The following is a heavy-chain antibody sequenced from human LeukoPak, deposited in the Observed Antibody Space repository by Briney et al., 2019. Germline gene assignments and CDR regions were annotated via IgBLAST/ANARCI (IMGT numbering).Heavy chain of an antibody. Sequence: PSETLSLTCTVSGGSISSYYWSWIRQPAGKGLEWIGRIYTSGSTNYNPSLKSRVTMSVDTSKNQFSLKLSSVTAADTAVYYCAREWWIQLWLHNFDYWGQGTLVTVSS. D-gene: IGHD5-18*01. J-gene: IGHJ4*02. CDR2: IYTSGST. CDR1: GGSISSYY. CDR3: AREWWIQLWLHNFDY. V-gene: IGHV4-4*07.